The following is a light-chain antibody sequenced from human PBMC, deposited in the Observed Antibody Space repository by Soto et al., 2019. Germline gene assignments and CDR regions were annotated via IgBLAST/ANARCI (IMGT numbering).Light chain of an antibody. CDR3: QAWGSGVQV. V-gene: IGLV4-69*01. CDR2: INSDGSH. J-gene: IGLJ2*01. CDR1: SGHSRYA. Sequence: QPVLTQSPSASASRGASVKLTCTLSSGHSRYAIAWHQQQPEKGPRYLMKINSDGSHSKGDGIPDRFSGSSSGAERYLTISSLQSEDEADYYCQAWGSGVQVFGGGTKVTVL.